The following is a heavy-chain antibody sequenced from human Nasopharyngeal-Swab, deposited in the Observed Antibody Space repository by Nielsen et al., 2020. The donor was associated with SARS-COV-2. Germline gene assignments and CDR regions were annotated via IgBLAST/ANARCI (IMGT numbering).Heavy chain of an antibody. J-gene: IGHJ6*02. V-gene: IGHV3-15*01. CDR2: IKSKTDGGTT. D-gene: IGHD1-1*01. CDR1: GFTFSNAW. Sequence: GESLKISCAASGFTFSNAWMSWVRQAPGKGLEWVGRIKSKTDGGTTDYAAPVKGRFTISRDDSKNTLYLQMNSLKTEDTAVYYCITDCGTTQQYGMDVWGQGTTVTVSS. CDR3: ITDCGTTQQYGMDV.